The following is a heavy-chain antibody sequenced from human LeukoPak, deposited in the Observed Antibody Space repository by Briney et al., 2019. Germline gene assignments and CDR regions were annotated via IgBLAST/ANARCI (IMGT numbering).Heavy chain of an antibody. D-gene: IGHD2-2*01. CDR1: GYTFTGYY. V-gene: IGHV1-2*02. CDR2: INPNSGGT. Sequence: ASVKVSCKASGYTFTGYYMHWVRQAPGQGLEWMGWINPNSGGTNYAQKFQGRVTMTRDTSISTAYMELSRLRSDDTAVYYCARGRRYQLLSHGMDVWGKGTTVTVSS. J-gene: IGHJ6*04. CDR3: ARGRRYQLLSHGMDV.